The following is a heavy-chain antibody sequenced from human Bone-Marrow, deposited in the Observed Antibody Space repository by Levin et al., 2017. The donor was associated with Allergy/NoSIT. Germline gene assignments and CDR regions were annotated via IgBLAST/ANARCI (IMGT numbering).Heavy chain of an antibody. CDR1: GFTFSSYT. CDR2: IVGSGGGT. CDR3: AKGDGRGGAFDY. D-gene: IGHD5-24*01. J-gene: IGHJ4*02. V-gene: IGHV3-23*01. Sequence: GGSLRLSCAASGFTFSSYTMNWVRQAPGKGLEWVSVIVGSGGGTYYADSVKGRFTISRDNSKNTLYMQMNSLRADDTAVYYCAKGDGRGGAFDYWGQGTLVTVSS.